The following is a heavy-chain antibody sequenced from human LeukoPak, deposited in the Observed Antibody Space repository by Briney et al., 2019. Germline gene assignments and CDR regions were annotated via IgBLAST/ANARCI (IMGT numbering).Heavy chain of an antibody. J-gene: IGHJ4*02. V-gene: IGHV3-30*18. CDR3: AKDAPCSSTSCYSPEEWEPFDY. D-gene: IGHD2-2*01. CDR2: ISYDGSNK. CDR1: GFTFSSYG. Sequence: GGSLRLSCAASGFTFSSYGMHWVRQAPGKGLEWVAVISYDGSNKYYADSVKGRFTISRDNSKNTLYLQMNSLRAEDTAVYYCAKDAPCSSTSCYSPEEWEPFDYWGQGTLVTVSS.